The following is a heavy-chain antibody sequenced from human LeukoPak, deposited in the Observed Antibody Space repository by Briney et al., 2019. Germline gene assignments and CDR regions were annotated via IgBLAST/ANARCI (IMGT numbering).Heavy chain of an antibody. CDR3: ARTHYDSSGWYGDY. CDR1: GFTFSGYA. Sequence: GGSLRLSCAASGFTFSGYAMHWVRPAPGRGRERGAVISYDGSNKYYADSVKGRFTISRDNSKNTLYLQMNSLRAEDTAVYYCARTHYDSSGWYGDYWGQGTLVTVSS. V-gene: IGHV3-30*04. CDR2: ISYDGSNK. J-gene: IGHJ4*02. D-gene: IGHD6-19*01.